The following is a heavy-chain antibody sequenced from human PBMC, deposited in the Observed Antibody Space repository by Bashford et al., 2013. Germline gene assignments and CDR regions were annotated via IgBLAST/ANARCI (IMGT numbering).Heavy chain of an antibody. V-gene: IGHV1-18*01. CDR3: AGDMTYNWYYY. Sequence: VASVKVSCKTSGYRFGDFGFSWVRQAPGQGLEWMGWVSPLNGNRNYAKTFEGRITLTTDTSTSTVFMELRSLNSVNVADTAVYYCAGDMTYNWYYYWGQGTLVTVSS. CDR1: GYRFGDFG. J-gene: IGHJ5*01. CDR2: VSPLNGNR.